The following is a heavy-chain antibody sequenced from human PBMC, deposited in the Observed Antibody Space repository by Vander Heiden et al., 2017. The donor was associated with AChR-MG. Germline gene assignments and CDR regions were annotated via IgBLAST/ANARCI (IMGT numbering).Heavy chain of an antibody. Sequence: VQLLESGGGLVQPGGSLRLSCAASGFTFSSDAMSWGRQAPGKGLEWGSAISGSGGSTYYADSVKGRFTISRDNSKNTLYLQMNSRRAEDTAVDYCAKTRCTNGVCSYYFDYWGQGTLVTVSS. D-gene: IGHD2-8*01. V-gene: IGHV3-23*01. J-gene: IGHJ4*02. CDR3: AKTRCTNGVCSYYFDY. CDR2: ISGSGGST. CDR1: GFTFSSDA.